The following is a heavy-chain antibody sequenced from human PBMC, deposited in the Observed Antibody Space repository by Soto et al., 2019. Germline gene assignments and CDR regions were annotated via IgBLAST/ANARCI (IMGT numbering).Heavy chain of an antibody. Sequence: SQTLSLTCAISGDSVSSNTAAWHWIRQSPSRGLEWLGRTYFRSRWYNDYAASVKSRITINADTSKNQFSLHLNSVSPEDTAVYYCARDLESGYSKYYYYMDFWGKGTTVTVSS. J-gene: IGHJ6*03. CDR1: GDSVSSNTAA. CDR3: ARDLESGYSKYYYYMDF. D-gene: IGHD5-12*01. CDR2: TYFRSRWYN. V-gene: IGHV6-1*01.